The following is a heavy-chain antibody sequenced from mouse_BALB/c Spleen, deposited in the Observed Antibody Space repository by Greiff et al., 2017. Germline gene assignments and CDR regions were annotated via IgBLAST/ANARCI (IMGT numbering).Heavy chain of an antibody. Sequence: QVQLKESGAELARPGASVKMSCKASGYTFTSYTMHWVKQRPGQGLEWIGYINPSSGYTNYNQKFKDKATLTADKSSSTAYMQLSSLTSEDSAVYYCAREDYGSSYSYWGQGTTLTVSS. J-gene: IGHJ2*01. CDR1: GYTFTSYT. CDR2: INPSSGYT. V-gene: IGHV1-4*01. CDR3: AREDYGSSYSY. D-gene: IGHD1-1*01.